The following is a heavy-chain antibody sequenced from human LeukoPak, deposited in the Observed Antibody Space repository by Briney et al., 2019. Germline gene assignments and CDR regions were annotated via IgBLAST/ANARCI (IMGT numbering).Heavy chain of an antibody. CDR2: FYYSGSA. CDR1: GGSVSTGSDY. V-gene: IGHV4-61*01. D-gene: IGHD1-26*01. Sequence: PSETLSLTCTVSGGSVSTGSDYWSWIRQPPGKGLEWIGCFYYSGSASYNPARRSRVTISIDTSRTQFSLNQFSLRLSSVTAADTAVYYCARGGIQLPDYWGQGTLVTVSS. J-gene: IGHJ4*02. CDR3: ARGGIQLPDY.